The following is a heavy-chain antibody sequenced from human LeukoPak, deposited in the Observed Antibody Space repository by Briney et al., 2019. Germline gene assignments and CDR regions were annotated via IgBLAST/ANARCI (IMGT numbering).Heavy chain of an antibody. D-gene: IGHD3-3*01. CDR1: GFTVSGNY. V-gene: IGHV3-66*01. CDR2: IYSGDST. CDR3: ARVFWEKDGFIGAFDI. J-gene: IGHJ3*02. Sequence: GGSLRLSCAASGFTVSGNYMSWVPQAPGKGLEWVSIIYSGDSTYYADSVKGRLTISRDNSKNTLYLQMNSLRAEDTAVYYCARVFWEKDGFIGAFDIWGQGTMVTVSS.